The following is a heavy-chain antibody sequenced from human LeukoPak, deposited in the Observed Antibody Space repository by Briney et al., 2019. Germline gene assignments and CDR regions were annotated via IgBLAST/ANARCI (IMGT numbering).Heavy chain of an antibody. Sequence: PGGSLRLSCAASGSTLSSYWMHWVRQAPGKGLVWVSGMNSDGSSTGYADSVKGRFTISRDNAKNTLYLQMNSLRAEDTAVYYCVRGALPGGFDYWGQGTLVTVSS. CDR2: MNSDGSST. J-gene: IGHJ4*02. CDR3: VRGALPGGFDY. CDR1: GSTLSSYW. D-gene: IGHD3-10*01. V-gene: IGHV3-74*01.